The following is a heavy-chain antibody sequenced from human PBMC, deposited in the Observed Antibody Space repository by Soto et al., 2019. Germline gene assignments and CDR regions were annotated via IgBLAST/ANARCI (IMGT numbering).Heavy chain of an antibody. V-gene: IGHV3-9*01. CDR1: GFTFDDYA. Sequence: GGSLRLSCAASGFTFDDYAMHWVRQAPGKGLEWASGISWNSGSIGYADSVKGRFTISRDNAKNSLYLQMNSLRAEDTALYYCAKDIIVGSGYYDNVYWGQGTLVTVSS. J-gene: IGHJ4*02. CDR2: ISWNSGSI. D-gene: IGHD3-22*01. CDR3: AKDIIVGSGYYDNVY.